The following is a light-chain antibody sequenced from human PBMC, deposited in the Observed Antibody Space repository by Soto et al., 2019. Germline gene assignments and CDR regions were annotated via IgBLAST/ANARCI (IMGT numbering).Light chain of an antibody. CDR2: KAP. J-gene: IGKJ1*01. CDR3: QQYNSYSPT. V-gene: IGKV1-5*03. CDR1: QSISSW. Sequence: DIQMTQSPSTLSASVGDRVTITCRASQSISSWLAGYQQKPGKAPKLLIYKAPSLESGVPSRFSGSGSGTEITLTSSSLQPDDFATYYCQQYNSYSPTFGQGTKVEIK.